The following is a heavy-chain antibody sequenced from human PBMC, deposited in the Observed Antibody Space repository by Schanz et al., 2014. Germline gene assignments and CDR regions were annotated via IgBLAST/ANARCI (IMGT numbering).Heavy chain of an antibody. CDR3: AKDISDTSGKDDY. Sequence: EVQLVESGGGLVQPGGSLRLSCAASGFSFGTYAMSWVRQAPGKGLLWVSSISGTGGDDTYYADSVKGRFTISRDNSKNALFLQMNSLRVEDSAIYYCAKDISDTSGKDDYWGRGTLVTVSS. CDR1: GFSFGTYA. J-gene: IGHJ4*02. CDR2: ISGTGGDDT. D-gene: IGHD3-22*01. V-gene: IGHV3-23*04.